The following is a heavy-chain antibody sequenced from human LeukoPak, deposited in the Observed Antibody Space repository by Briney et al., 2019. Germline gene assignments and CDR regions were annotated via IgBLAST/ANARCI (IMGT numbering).Heavy chain of an antibody. CDR1: GFTFSSYG. Sequence: GGSLRLSCAASGFTFSSYGMHWVRQAPGKGLEWVAVIRYDGSNKYYADSVKGRFTISRDNSKNTLYLQMNSLRAEDTAVYYCARERITMVRGSPIDPDSQDYYYYGMDVWGKGTTVTVSS. D-gene: IGHD3-10*01. CDR2: IRYDGSNK. J-gene: IGHJ6*04. V-gene: IGHV3-33*01. CDR3: ARERITMVRGSPIDPDSQDYYYYGMDV.